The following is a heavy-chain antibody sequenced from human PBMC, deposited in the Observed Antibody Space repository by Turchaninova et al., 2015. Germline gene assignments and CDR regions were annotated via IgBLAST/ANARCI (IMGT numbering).Heavy chain of an antibody. CDR2: IYYTGST. V-gene: IGHV4-59*08. Sequence: QVQLQESGPGLVKPSETLSLTCTVSGGSISSDYWSWIRQPPGKRLVWVGNIYYTGSTDYNPSLTSRVTISIDTYKTQFTLKLSSVSAEDTAVYYCARHKRLDPWGQGTLVTVSS. J-gene: IGHJ5*02. CDR1: GGSISSDY. CDR3: ARHKRLDP.